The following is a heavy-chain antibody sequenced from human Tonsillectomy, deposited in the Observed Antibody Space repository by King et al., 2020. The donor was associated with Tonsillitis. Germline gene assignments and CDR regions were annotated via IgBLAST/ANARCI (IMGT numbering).Heavy chain of an antibody. CDR3: ARDPYGDSYFDY. D-gene: IGHD4-17*01. CDR1: GFTFTSYS. J-gene: IGHJ4*02. Sequence: VQLVESGGGLVKPGGSLRLSCAASGFTFTSYSMNCVRQAPWKWLEWVSSIISSSSYIYYADSVKGRFTISRDNAKNSLYLQMNSLRAEDTAVYYCARDPYGDSYFDYWGQGTLVTVSS. V-gene: IGHV3-21*01. CDR2: IISSSSYI.